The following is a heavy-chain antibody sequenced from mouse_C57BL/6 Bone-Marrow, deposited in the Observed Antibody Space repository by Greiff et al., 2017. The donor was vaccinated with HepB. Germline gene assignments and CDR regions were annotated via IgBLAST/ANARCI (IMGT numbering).Heavy chain of an antibody. CDR3: ARFLLLWLRHDY. D-gene: IGHD2-2*01. J-gene: IGHJ2*01. CDR1: GYTFTSYG. CDR2: IYPSSGNT. V-gene: IGHV1-81*01. Sequence: QVQLQQSGAELARPGASVKLSCKASGYTFTSYGISWVKQRTGQGLEWIGEIYPSSGNTYYNEKFKGKATLTADKSSSTAYMELRSLTSEDSAVYFCARFLLLWLRHDYWGQGTTLTVSS.